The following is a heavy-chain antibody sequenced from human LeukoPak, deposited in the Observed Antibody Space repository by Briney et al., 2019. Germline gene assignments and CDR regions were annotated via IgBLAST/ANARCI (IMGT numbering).Heavy chain of an antibody. CDR2: ISWNSGSI. CDR1: GFTFDDYA. J-gene: IGHJ4*02. CDR3: VKDSSWRLQAPDYFDY. D-gene: IGHD5-24*01. Sequence: PGRSLRLSCAASGFTFDDYAMHWVRQAPGKGLEWVSGISWNSGSIGYADSVKGRFTISRDNAKNSLYLQMNSLRAEDTALYYCVKDSSWRLQAPDYFDYWGQGTLVTVSS. V-gene: IGHV3-9*01.